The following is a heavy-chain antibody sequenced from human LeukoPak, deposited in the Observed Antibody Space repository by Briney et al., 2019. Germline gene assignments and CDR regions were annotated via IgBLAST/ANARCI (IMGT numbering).Heavy chain of an antibody. CDR3: VKGVYWAVYCSSTSCYDMDV. J-gene: IGHJ6*02. CDR2: ISSNGGST. D-gene: IGHD2-2*01. V-gene: IGHV3-64D*06. Sequence: GGSLRLSCSASGFTFSSYAVHWVRQAPGKGLEYVSAISSNGGSTYYADSVKGRFTISRDNSKNTLYLQMSSLRAEDTAVYYCVKGVYWAVYCSSTSCYDMDVWGQGTTVTVSS. CDR1: GFTFSSYA.